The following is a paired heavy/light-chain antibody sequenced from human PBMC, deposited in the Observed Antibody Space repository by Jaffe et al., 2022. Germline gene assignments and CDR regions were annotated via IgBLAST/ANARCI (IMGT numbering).Heavy chain of an antibody. Sequence: QVQLQESGPGLVKPSGTLSLTCAVSGGSISSSNWWSWIRQPPGKGLEWIGEIYHSGSTNYNPSLKSRVTISVDKSKNQFSLKLSSVTAADTAVYYCARNVLRDYYDSSGYYGERIDYWGQGTLVTVSS. CDR3: ARNVLRDYYDSSGYYGERIDY. D-gene: IGHD3-22*01. CDR2: IYHSGST. V-gene: IGHV4-4*02. J-gene: IGHJ4*02. CDR1: GGSISSSNW.
Light chain of an antibody. J-gene: IGLJ2*01. CDR3: QVWDSSTAVV. CDR1: NIGSKN. CDR2: RDS. V-gene: IGLV3-9*01. Sequence: SYELTQPLSVSVALGQTARITCGGNNIGSKNVHWYQQKPGQAPVLVIYRDSNRPSGIPERFSGSNSGNTATLTISRAQAGDEADYYCQVWDSSTAVVFGGGTKLTVL.